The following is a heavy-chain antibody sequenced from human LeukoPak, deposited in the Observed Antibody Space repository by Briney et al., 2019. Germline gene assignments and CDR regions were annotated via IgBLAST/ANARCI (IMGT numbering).Heavy chain of an antibody. J-gene: IGHJ4*02. CDR1: GYTFTSYG. D-gene: IGHD6-19*01. V-gene: IGHV1-18*01. CDR2: ISAYNGNT. CDR3: AREAVSFVAVANDGYFDF. Sequence: GASVKVSCKASGYTFTSYGISWVRQAPGQGLEWMGWISAYNGNTNYAQKLQGRVTMTTDTSTSTAYMELRSLRSDDTAVYYCAREAVSFVAVANDGYFDFWGQGSLVIASS.